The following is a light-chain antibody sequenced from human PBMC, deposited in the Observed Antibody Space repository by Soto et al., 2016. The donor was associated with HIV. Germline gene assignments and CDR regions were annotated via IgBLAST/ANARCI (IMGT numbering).Light chain of an antibody. Sequence: SYVLTQPPSVSVAPGQTARITCGGNNIGSKSVYWYQQKSGQAPVLVVYDDSDRPSGITERFSGSNSGNTATLTISRVEAGDEADYYCQVWDTSSDVVFGGGTKLTVL. J-gene: IGLJ2*01. V-gene: IGLV3-21*02. CDR3: QVWDTSSDVV. CDR1: NIGSKS. CDR2: DDS.